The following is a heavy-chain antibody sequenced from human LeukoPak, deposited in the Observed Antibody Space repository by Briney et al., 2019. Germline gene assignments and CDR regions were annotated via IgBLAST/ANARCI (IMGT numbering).Heavy chain of an antibody. V-gene: IGHV1-18*01. CDR1: GYTFTSYG. D-gene: IGHD6-19*01. CDR2: ISAYNGNT. CDR3: ARDSDLGWAVAVTAPFDY. J-gene: IGHJ4*02. Sequence: ASVKVPCKASGYTFTSYGISWVRQAPGQGLEWMGWISAYNGNTNYAQKLRGRVTMTTDTSTSTAYMELRSLRSDDTAVYYCARDSDLGWAVAVTAPFDYWGQGTLVTVSS.